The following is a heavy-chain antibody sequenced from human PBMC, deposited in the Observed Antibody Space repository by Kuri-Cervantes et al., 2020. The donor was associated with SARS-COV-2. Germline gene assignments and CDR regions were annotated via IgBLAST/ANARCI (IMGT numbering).Heavy chain of an antibody. CDR3: AAFLGDDILTGYYSTDY. V-gene: IGHV3-21*01. CDR1: GFTLGGSG. D-gene: IGHD3-9*01. CDR2: ISSSSSYI. Sequence: GESLKISCAASGFTLGGSGVHWVRQAPGKGLEWVSSISSSSSYIYYADSVKGRFTISRDNAKNSLYLQMNSLRAEDTAVYYCAAFLGDDILTGYYSTDYWGQGTLVTVSS. J-gene: IGHJ4*02.